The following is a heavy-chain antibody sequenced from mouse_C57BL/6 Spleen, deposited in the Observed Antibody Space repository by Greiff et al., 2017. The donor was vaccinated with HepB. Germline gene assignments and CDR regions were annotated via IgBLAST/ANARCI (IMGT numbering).Heavy chain of an antibody. Sequence: VQLQQPGAELVKPGASVKLSCKASGYTFTSYWMHWVKQRPGQGLEWIGMIHPNSGSTNYNEKFKSKATLTVDKSSSTAYMQLSSLTSEDSAVYYCARFGRQLRGYFDYWGQGTTLTVSS. CDR2: IHPNSGST. CDR1: GYTFTSYW. D-gene: IGHD1-1*02. V-gene: IGHV1-64*01. J-gene: IGHJ2*01. CDR3: ARFGRQLRGYFDY.